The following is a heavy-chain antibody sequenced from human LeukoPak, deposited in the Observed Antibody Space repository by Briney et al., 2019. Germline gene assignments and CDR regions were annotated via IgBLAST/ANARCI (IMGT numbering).Heavy chain of an antibody. CDR1: GFTVSNNY. V-gene: IGHV3-53*04. J-gene: IGHJ4*02. D-gene: IGHD3-10*01. CDR3: ARSHGSGSYQTYFDY. Sequence: GGSLRLSCAVSGFTVSNNYMNWVRQAPGKGLEWVSGFYSGGSVLYADSVKGRSSISRHNSKNTVFLEMNSLRPEDTAVYYCARSHGSGSYQTYFDYWGRGILVAVSS. CDR2: FYSGGSV.